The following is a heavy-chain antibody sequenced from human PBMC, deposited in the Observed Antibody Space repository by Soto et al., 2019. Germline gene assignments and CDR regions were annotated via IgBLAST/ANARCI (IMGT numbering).Heavy chain of an antibody. CDR1: GGSISSYY. CDR2: IYTSGST. V-gene: IGHV4-4*07. Sequence: SETLSLTCTVSGGSISSYYWSWIRQPAGKGLEWIGRIYTSGSTNYNPSLKSRVTMSVDTSKNQFSLKLSSVTAADTAVYYCARDYYDSSGPSGTNWFDPWGQGTLVTVS. J-gene: IGHJ5*02. D-gene: IGHD3-22*01. CDR3: ARDYYDSSGPSGTNWFDP.